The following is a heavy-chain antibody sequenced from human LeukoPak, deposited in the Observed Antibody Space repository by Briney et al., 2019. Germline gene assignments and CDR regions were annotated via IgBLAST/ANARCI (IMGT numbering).Heavy chain of an antibody. CDR2: IYHTGRI. CDR3: ARYSSSWFPFDY. V-gene: IGHV4-61*01. Sequence: PSETLSLTCTVSGGSVSSESYYWGWIRQPPGKGLEWIGNIYHTGRIDNNPSLKSRVTMSLDTSKNQFSLKLSSVTAADTAVYYCARYSSSWFPFDYWGQGTLVTVSS. J-gene: IGHJ4*02. CDR1: GGSVSSESYY. D-gene: IGHD6-13*01.